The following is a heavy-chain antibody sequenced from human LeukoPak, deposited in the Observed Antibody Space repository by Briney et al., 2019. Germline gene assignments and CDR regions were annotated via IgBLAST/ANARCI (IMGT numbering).Heavy chain of an antibody. Sequence: GGSLRLSCAASGFTFSDYYMNWIRQAPGKGLEWVSSISGTSDYIYYADSVKGRFTISRDNGQNSLYLQMNSLRAEDTAVYYCARREPQGCSGTSCFAGPVGHWGQGTLVTVSS. J-gene: IGHJ4*02. V-gene: IGHV3-11*06. D-gene: IGHD2-2*01. CDR3: ARREPQGCSGTSCFAGPVGH. CDR1: GFTFSDYY. CDR2: ISGTSDYI.